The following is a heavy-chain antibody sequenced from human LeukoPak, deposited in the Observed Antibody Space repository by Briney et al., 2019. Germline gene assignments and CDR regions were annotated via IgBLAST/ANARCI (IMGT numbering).Heavy chain of an antibody. V-gene: IGHV3-64*01. CDR3: ARVRSEVDGDYDGFDY. CDR1: GFTFSSYA. J-gene: IGHJ4*02. CDR2: ISSNGGST. Sequence: GGSLRLPCAASGFTFSSYAMHWVRQAPGKGLEYVSAISSNGGSTYYANSVKGRFTISRDNSKNTLYLQMGSLRAEDMAVYYCARVRSEVDGDYDGFDYWGQGTLVTVSS. D-gene: IGHD4-17*01.